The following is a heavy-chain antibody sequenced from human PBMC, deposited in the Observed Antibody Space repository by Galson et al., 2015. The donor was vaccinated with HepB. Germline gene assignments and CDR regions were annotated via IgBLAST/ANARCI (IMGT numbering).Heavy chain of an antibody. D-gene: IGHD1-26*01. V-gene: IGHV3-30-3*01. J-gene: IGHJ4*02. Sequence: SLRLSCAASGFTFSSYAMHWVRQAPGKGLEWVAVISYDGSNKYYADSVKGRFTISRDNSKNTLYLQMNSLRAEDTAVYYCARESLPLKVGATWGGYWGQGTLVTVSS. CDR2: ISYDGSNK. CDR1: GFTFSSYA. CDR3: ARESLPLKVGATWGGY.